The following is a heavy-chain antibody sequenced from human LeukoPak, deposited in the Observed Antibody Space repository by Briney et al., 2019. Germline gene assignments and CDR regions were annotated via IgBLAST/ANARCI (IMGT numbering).Heavy chain of an antibody. J-gene: IGHJ3*02. CDR3: ARGIGFGGVMCGGGVCWGFDI. Sequence: ASVKVSCKASGGTFSSYAISWVRQAPGQGLEWMGGIIPIFGTANYAQKFQCRVTITTDESTSTAYMELSSLRSEDTAVYSCARGIGFGGVMCGGGVCWGFDIWGQGTMVTVSS. D-gene: IGHD3-16*01. CDR2: IIPIFGTA. CDR1: GGTFSSYA. V-gene: IGHV1-69*05.